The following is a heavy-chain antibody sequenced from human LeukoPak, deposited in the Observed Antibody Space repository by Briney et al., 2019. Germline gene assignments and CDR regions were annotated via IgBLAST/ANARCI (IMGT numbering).Heavy chain of an antibody. CDR1: GFIFSNYA. CDR2: ISRDGGGT. V-gene: IGHV3-64D*06. CDR3: VRSGARRYCTNGVCHYFDY. D-gene: IGHD2-8*01. Sequence: GGSLRLSCSASGFIFSNYAMHWVRQAPGKGLEYVSAISRDGGGTYYADSVKGRFTISRDSSKNTLFLQMRSLKAEDTAVYYCVRSGARRYCTNGVCHYFDYWGQGTLVTVSS. J-gene: IGHJ4*02.